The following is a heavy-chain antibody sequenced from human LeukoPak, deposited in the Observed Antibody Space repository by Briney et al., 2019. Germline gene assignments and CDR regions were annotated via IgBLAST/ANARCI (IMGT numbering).Heavy chain of an antibody. CDR2: INPNSGGT. D-gene: IGHD2-2*01. Sequence: ASVKVSCKASGYTFTGYYTHWVRQAPGQGLEWMGWINPNSGGTNYAQKFQGRVTMTRDTSISTAYMELSRLRSDDTAVYYCAIDIVVVPPYYYYGMDVWGQGTTVTVSS. CDR1: GYTFTGYY. V-gene: IGHV1-2*02. CDR3: AIDIVVVPPYYYYGMDV. J-gene: IGHJ6*02.